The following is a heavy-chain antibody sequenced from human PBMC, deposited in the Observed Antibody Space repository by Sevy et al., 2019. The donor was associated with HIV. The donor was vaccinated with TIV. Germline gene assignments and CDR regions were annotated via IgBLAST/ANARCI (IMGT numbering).Heavy chain of an antibody. CDR2: VYYTGGT. J-gene: IGHJ3*02. CDR1: GGSINSDH. Sequence: SETLSLTCTVSGGSINSDHWNWIRQPPGKGLEWIGYVYYTGGTNYNPSLKNRVTISVDRTKNQFSVKLTSVTAADTAVYYCARRKDFDIWGQGTMVTVSS. CDR3: ARRKDFDI. V-gene: IGHV4-59*08.